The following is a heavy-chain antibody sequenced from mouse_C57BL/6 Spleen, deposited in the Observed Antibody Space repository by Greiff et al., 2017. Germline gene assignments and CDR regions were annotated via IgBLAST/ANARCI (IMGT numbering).Heavy chain of an antibody. CDR1: GYTFTSYW. J-gene: IGHJ2*01. D-gene: IGHD2-3*01. CDR2: IHPNSGST. CDR3: ARDGDGYYFDY. V-gene: IGHV1-64*01. Sequence: QVQLQQPGAELVKPGASVKLSCKASGYTFTSYWMHWVKQRPGQGLEWIGMIHPNSGSTNYNEKFKSKATLTVDKSSSTAYMQLSSLTSEDSAVYYCARDGDGYYFDYWGQGTTLTVSS.